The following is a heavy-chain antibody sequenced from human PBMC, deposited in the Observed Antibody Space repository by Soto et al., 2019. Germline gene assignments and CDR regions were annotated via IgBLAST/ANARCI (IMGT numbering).Heavy chain of an antibody. V-gene: IGHV3-66*01. J-gene: IGHJ3*01. CDR2: ISNRGDT. D-gene: IGHD2-15*01. CDR1: GVFVSNTY. Sequence: GGSLRLSCTAYGVFVSNTYVNWVGQAPGKGLEWVSVISNRGDTHYADSVRGRFSLSRDISDNTLHLQMNNLRVEDTAVYYCAREPRYCRGGSCSIPGDAYDFWGQGTMVTVSS. CDR3: AREPRYCRGGSCSIPGDAYDF.